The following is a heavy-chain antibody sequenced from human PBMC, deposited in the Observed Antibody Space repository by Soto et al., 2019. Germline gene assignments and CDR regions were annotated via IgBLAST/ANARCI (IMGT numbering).Heavy chain of an antibody. V-gene: IGHV3-30*03. Sequence: PWGSLRLSCAASDLYFISYGINWVRHSPGKGLEWVAASSYDGRETFYADSAKGRFTVSKEMSKNTAFLQMNALRHEDTAVYFCARDSGWPILNFDNWGQGTPVTVSS. CDR2: SSYDGRET. CDR1: DLYFISYG. J-gene: IGHJ4*02. D-gene: IGHD3-10*01. CDR3: ARDSGWPILNFDN.